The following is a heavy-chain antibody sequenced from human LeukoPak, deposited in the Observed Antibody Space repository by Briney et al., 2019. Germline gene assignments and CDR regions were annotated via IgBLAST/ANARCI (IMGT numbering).Heavy chain of an antibody. V-gene: IGHV3-23*01. J-gene: IGHJ4*02. CDR1: GFTFSSYG. Sequence: EGSLRLSCAASGFTFSSYGMSWVRQAPGKGLEWVSAIRGSGGTTFYADFVKGRFTISRDNSKNTLYLQMNSLRAEDTAVYYCASQGAGALTDYWGQGTLVTVSS. CDR3: ASQGAGALTDY. CDR2: IRGSGGTT.